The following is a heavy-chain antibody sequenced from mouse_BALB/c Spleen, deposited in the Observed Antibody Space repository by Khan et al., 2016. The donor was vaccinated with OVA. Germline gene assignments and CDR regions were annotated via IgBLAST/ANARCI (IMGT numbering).Heavy chain of an antibody. CDR3: ARGKYYGYALDY. CDR1: GYSITSNYA. Sequence: EVQLQESGPGLVKPSQSLSLTCTVNGYSITSNYAWNWNRKFPGNKLEWMGYLSYSGSTNYNPSLKSRLTITRDTSKNPSFLLLHSLTPEDSATYYCARGKYYGYALDYWGQGTSVTVSS. D-gene: IGHD1-1*01. CDR2: LSYSGST. J-gene: IGHJ4*01. V-gene: IGHV3-2*02.